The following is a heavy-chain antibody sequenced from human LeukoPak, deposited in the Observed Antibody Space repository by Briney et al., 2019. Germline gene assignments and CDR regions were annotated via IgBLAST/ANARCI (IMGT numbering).Heavy chain of an antibody. J-gene: IGHJ6*02. CDR1: GFTFSSYG. V-gene: IGHV3-7*03. D-gene: IGHD2/OR15-2a*01. Sequence: GGSLRLSCAASGFTFSSYGMHWVRQAPGKGLEWVANIKQDGGEKYYADAVKGRFTISRDNAKNSLYLQMNSLRAEDTAVYYCARAEYCYYCGMDVWGQGTTVTVSS. CDR3: ARAEYCYYCGMDV. CDR2: IKQDGGEK.